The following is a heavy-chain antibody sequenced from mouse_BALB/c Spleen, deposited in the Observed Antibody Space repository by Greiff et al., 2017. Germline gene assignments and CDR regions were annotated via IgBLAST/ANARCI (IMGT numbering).Heavy chain of an antibody. Sequence: EVQLQQSGPELVKPGASVKISCKASGYSFTGYTMNWVKQSHGKSLEWIGIINPYYGGTSYNQKFKGKATLTVDNSSSTAYMQLNSLTSEASADYYCAKSSDYCSSGSYCDYWGEGTTVTVSA. J-gene: IGHJ1*01. CDR2: INPYYGGT. CDR3: AKSSDYCSSGSYCDY. V-gene: IGHV1-39*01. D-gene: IGHD1-1*01. CDR1: GYSFTGYT.